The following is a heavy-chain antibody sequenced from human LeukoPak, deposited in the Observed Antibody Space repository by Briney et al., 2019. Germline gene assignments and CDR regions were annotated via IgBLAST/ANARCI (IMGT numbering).Heavy chain of an antibody. CDR3: ARDLASSDV. V-gene: IGHV3-20*04. CDR2: INWNGVRT. J-gene: IGHJ6*04. Sequence: GGSLRLSCAASGFTFDDYGMSWVRQAPGEGLKWVSGINWNGVRTGYADSVKGRFTISKDNAKKTIYLQMNSLRAEDTALYYCARDLASSDVWGKGTTVTVSS. D-gene: IGHD3-16*01. CDR1: GFTFDDYG.